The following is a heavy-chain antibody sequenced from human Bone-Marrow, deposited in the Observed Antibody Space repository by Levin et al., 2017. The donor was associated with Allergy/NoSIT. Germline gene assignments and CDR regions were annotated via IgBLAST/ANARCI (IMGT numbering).Heavy chain of an antibody. CDR1: GGVFSSHA. CDR3: TRCDSSWQGFDP. V-gene: IGHV1-69*06. D-gene: IGHD3-22*01. Sequence: PGESLKISCKVSGGVFSSHAVSWVRRAPGQGLEWMGGFIPLFGSITYAQKFQGRLTISADKSTTTVYMQLSDLRSDDTAVYYCTRCDSSWQGFDPWGQGTLVSVS. CDR2: FIPLFGSI. J-gene: IGHJ5*02.